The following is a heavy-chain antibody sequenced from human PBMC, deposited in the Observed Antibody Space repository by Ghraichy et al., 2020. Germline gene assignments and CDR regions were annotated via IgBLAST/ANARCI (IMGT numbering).Heavy chain of an antibody. J-gene: IGHJ4*02. CDR1: GFTFSSYS. V-gene: IGHV3-21*01. CDR3: ARTIAVAGTGVDY. CDR2: ISSSSSYI. D-gene: IGHD6-19*01. Sequence: GGSLRHSCAASGFTFSSYSMNWVRQAPGKGLEWVSSISSSSSYIYYADSVKGRFTISRDNAKNSLYLQMNSLRAEDTAVYYCARTIAVAGTGVDYWGQGTLVTVSS.